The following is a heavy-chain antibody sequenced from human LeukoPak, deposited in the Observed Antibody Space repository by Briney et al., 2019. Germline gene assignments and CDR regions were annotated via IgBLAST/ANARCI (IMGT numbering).Heavy chain of an antibody. V-gene: IGHV3-21*01. CDR1: GFTFSSYS. CDR3: AREGYDSSTTFDY. CDR2: ISSSSSYI. D-gene: IGHD3-22*01. J-gene: IGHJ4*02. Sequence: GGSLRLSCAGSGFTFSSYSMNWVRQAPGKGLEWVSSISSSSSYIYYADSVKGRFTISRDNAKNSLYLQMNSLRAEDTAVYYCAREGYDSSTTFDYWGQGTLVTVSS.